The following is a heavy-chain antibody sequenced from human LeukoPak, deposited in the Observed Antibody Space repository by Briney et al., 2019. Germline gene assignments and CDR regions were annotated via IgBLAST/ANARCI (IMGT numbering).Heavy chain of an antibody. D-gene: IGHD1-14*01. CDR1: GFTFSSYA. J-gene: IGHJ5*02. CDR2: ISGSGGST. CDR3: AKNRGPHWWGWNWFDP. V-gene: IGHV3-23*01. Sequence: SGGSLRLSCAASGFTFSSYAMSWVRQAPGKGLEWVSAISGSGGSTYYADSVKGRFTISRDNSKNTLYLQMNSLRAEGTAVYYCAKNRGPHWWGWNWFDPWGQGTLVTVSS.